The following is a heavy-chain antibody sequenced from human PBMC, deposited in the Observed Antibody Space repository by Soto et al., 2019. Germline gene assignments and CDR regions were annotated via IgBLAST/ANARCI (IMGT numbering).Heavy chain of an antibody. V-gene: IGHV3-30-3*01. J-gene: IGHJ6*02. D-gene: IGHD3-16*01. CDR3: ARPWGQLSTYYYGMDT. Sequence: QVPLVESGGGVVQPGRSLTLSCAASGFTFRNYAMHWVRQAPGKGLEGVATISYDGDNKYYTDSVKGPFTISRDNSKNTLYLQMNSLRPEDTAVYYCARPWGQLSTYYYGMDTWGQGTTVTVSS. CDR1: GFTFRNYA. CDR2: ISYDGDNK.